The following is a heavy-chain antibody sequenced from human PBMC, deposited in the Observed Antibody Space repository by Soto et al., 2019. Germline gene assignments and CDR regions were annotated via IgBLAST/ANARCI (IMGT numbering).Heavy chain of an antibody. V-gene: IGHV3-74*01. J-gene: IGHJ4*02. Sequence: EVQLVESGGGVVQPGGSLRLSCAASGFSFSTWMHWVRQAPGKGLEWLARINGDGSSISYADSVKGRFTVSRDNAKNTLYLQITSLTAEDTAVYYYTRGSSGYGNFYYWGQGVLLTVSS. D-gene: IGHD5-12*01. CDR2: INGDGSSI. CDR3: TRGSSGYGNFYY. CDR1: GFSFSTW.